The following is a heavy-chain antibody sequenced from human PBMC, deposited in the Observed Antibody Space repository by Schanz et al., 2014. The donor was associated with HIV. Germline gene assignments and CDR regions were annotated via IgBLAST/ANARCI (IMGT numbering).Heavy chain of an antibody. CDR3: AKDSRLEWLNPYNYYGMDV. CDR2: ISDTGVRT. CDR1: GFTFSNYA. D-gene: IGHD3-3*01. Sequence: EVQLLESGGGLVQPGGSLRLSCAASGFTFSNYAMTWVRQAPGKGLEWVSGISDTGVRTNYADSVKGRLTISRDNSENTLYLQMNSLRAEDTAVYFCAKDSRLEWLNPYNYYGMDVWGQGTTVTVS. J-gene: IGHJ6*02. V-gene: IGHV3-23*01.